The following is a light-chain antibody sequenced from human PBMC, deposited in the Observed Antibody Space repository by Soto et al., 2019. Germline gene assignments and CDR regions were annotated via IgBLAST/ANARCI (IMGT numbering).Light chain of an antibody. CDR2: GAS. Sequence: EIVMTQSPASLSVSPGERATLSCRASQSVSSNLAWYQQKPGQAPRLLIYGASTRATGIPARFSGSGSGTDVTLTISSLQSEDFAVYFCKQYNNWWTFGQGTKVEIK. CDR3: KQYNNWWT. CDR1: QSVSSN. J-gene: IGKJ1*01. V-gene: IGKV3-15*01.